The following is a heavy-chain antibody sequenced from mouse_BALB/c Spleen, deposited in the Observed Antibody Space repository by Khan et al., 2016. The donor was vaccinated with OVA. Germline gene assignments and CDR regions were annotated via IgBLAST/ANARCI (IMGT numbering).Heavy chain of an antibody. V-gene: IGHV1-20*02. CDR2: INPHIGET. D-gene: IGHD1-1*01. CDR1: GYSFTGYF. J-gene: IGHJ2*01. CDR3: ARTYGSDFDY. Sequence: VRLQQSGPELVKPGASVKISCKASGYSFTGYFMNWVMQSHRKSLEWIGRINPHIGETLYNQKFRDKATLTVDESSSTAHMELRSLASEDSAVYYCARTYGSDFDYWGQGTTLTVSS.